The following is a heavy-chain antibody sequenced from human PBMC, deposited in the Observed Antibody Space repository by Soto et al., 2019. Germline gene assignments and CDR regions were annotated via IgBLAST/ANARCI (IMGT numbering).Heavy chain of an antibody. J-gene: IGHJ4*02. CDR2: INWNGNYI. V-gene: IGHV3-20*04. CDR3: ARAPTGGTWPVYFDW. D-gene: IGHD2-15*01. CDR1: GCTFRSYS. Sequence: PGGSHRHPCTSSGCTFRSYSMNLVRKITGKGLEWVSGINWNGNYIGHADSVKGRFTVSRDNAKNSLYLQMNSLRPEDTALYYCARAPTGGTWPVYFDWWGRGTLVIVSS.